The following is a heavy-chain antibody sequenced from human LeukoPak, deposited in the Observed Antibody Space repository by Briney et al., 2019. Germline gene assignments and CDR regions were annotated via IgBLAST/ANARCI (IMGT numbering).Heavy chain of an antibody. Sequence: PGRSLRLSCAASGFTFSNCGMHWVRQAPGTGLEWVAVISDDGSIKYYADSVEGRFTISRDNSKNTLYLQMISLRAEDTAVYYCARGGTQTTVVTPRSEPFDYWGQGTLVTVSS. CDR3: ARGGTQTTVVTPRSEPFDY. CDR2: ISDDGSIK. CDR1: GFTFSNCG. J-gene: IGHJ4*02. V-gene: IGHV3-30*03. D-gene: IGHD4-23*01.